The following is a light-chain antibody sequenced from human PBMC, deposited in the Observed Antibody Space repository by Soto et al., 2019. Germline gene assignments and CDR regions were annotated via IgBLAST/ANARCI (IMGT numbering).Light chain of an antibody. CDR2: WAP. CDR1: QSVLYSSNNKNY. V-gene: IGKV4-1*01. CDR3: EHDYHTPPS. Sequence: DIVMTQSPDSLAVSLGERATINCKSSQSVLYSSNNKNYLSWFQQRPGQPPKLLIYWAPTRESGVPDRFSGSGSGTDMTISISSVQAEDVAVSYCEHDYHTPPSFGGVPKVDI. J-gene: IGKJ4*01.